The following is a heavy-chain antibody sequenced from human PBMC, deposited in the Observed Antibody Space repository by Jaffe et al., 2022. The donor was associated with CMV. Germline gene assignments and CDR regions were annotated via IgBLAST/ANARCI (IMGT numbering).Heavy chain of an antibody. V-gene: IGHV1-46*01. CDR1: GYTFTLFY. D-gene: IGHD3-16*02. Sequence: QVHLVQSGAEVKKPGASVKVSCKASGYTFTLFYMHWVRQAPGQGLEWMGIINPSGGTTTYAQNFQGRVTMTRDTSTSTVYMELSSLRSEDTAVYYCARDEGLRLGELSLRDYYYLDVWGKGTTVTVSS. CDR3: ARDEGLRLGELSLRDYYYLDV. CDR2: INPSGGTT. J-gene: IGHJ6*03.